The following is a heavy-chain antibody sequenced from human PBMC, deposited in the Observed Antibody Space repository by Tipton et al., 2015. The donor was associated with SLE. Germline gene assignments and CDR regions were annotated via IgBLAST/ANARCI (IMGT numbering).Heavy chain of an antibody. J-gene: IGHJ3*02. D-gene: IGHD3-22*01. CDR2: IDYSGST. Sequence: TLSLTCTVSGGSVSSSSKYWAWIRQPPGKGLEWIGTIDYSGSTYYNPSLKSRVTIFVDTSKNHFSLKLSSVTAADTAVYYCARVYDSSGSDAFDIWGQGTMVTVSS. CDR3: ARVYDSSGSDAFDI. V-gene: IGHV4-39*02. CDR1: GGSVSSSSKY.